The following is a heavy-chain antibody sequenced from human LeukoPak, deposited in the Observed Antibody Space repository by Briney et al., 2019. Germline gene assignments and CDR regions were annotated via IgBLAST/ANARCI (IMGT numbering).Heavy chain of an antibody. CDR3: ARGLTIAAAEVFDY. Sequence: GGSLRLSCAASGFTFSSFGVHWVRQPPGKGLEWVAVIWYGGSNKYYADSVKGRFTISRDNSKNTLFLQMNSLRAEDTAVYYCARGLTIAAAEVFDYWGQGTLVTVSS. D-gene: IGHD6-13*01. J-gene: IGHJ4*02. CDR2: IWYGGSNK. CDR1: GFTFSSFG. V-gene: IGHV3-33*01.